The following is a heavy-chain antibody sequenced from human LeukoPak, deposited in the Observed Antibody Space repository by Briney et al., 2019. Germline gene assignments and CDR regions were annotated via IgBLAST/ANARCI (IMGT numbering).Heavy chain of an antibody. Sequence: ASVKVSCTASGYTFTGYYMHWVRQAPGQGLEWMGWINPNSGGTNYAQKFQGRVTMTRDTSISTAYMELSRLRSDDTAVYYCARDYTETFLYYYDSSGYSEYFQHWGQGTLVTVSS. CDR1: GYTFTGYY. CDR2: INPNSGGT. D-gene: IGHD3-22*01. J-gene: IGHJ1*01. V-gene: IGHV1-2*02. CDR3: ARDYTETFLYYYDSSGYSEYFQH.